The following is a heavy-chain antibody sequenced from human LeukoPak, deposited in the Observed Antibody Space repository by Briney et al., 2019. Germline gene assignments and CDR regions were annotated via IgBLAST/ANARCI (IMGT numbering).Heavy chain of an antibody. J-gene: IGHJ6*04. Sequence: ASVRVSCKASGRTNNRFGVTWVRQAPGQGLEWIGWISSDNGIPRYADKFQGRVTISADTSTTTAYMEMRSLRYDDTAVYFCANVAKGRFFFYHMDVWGKGTTVTVSS. V-gene: IGHV1-18*01. CDR2: ISSDNGIP. CDR1: GRTNNRFG. D-gene: IGHD2-2*01. CDR3: ANVAKGRFFFYHMDV.